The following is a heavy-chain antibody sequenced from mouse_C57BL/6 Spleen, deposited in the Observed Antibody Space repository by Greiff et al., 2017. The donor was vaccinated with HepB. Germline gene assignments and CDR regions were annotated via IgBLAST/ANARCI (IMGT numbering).Heavy chain of an antibody. Sequence: EVKLMESGGGLVKPGGSLKLSCAASGFTFSDYGMHWVRQAPEKGLEWVAYISSGSSTIYYADTVKGRFTISRDNAKNTLFLQMTSLRSEDTAMYYCATHGDFDYWGQGTTLTVSS. J-gene: IGHJ2*01. CDR3: ATHGDFDY. V-gene: IGHV5-17*01. CDR2: ISSGSSTI. CDR1: GFTFSDYG.